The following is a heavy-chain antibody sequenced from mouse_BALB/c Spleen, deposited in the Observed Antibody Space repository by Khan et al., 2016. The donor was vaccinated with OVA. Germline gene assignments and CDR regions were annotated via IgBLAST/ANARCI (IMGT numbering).Heavy chain of an antibody. Sequence: QVTLKESGPGILQPSQTLSLTCSFSDFSLSTSGMGVNWIRQPSGKGLEWLAHIYWDDDKRYNPSLQSRLTISKDASSNQVFLKITSVDTADTARYYCARMDGNYYYAMDYWGQGTSVTVSA. CDR2: IYWDDDK. CDR1: DFSLSTSGMG. J-gene: IGHJ4*01. CDR3: ARMDGNYYYAMDY. V-gene: IGHV8-12*01. D-gene: IGHD2-1*01.